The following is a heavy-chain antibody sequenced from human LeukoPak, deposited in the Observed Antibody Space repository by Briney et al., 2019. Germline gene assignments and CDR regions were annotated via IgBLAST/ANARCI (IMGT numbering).Heavy chain of an antibody. Sequence: GGSLRLSCAASGFTFSSYAMHWVRQAPGKGLEWVAVISYDGSNKYYADSVKGRFTISRDNYKNTLYLQMNSLKTEDTAVYYCVGGDYWGQGTLVTVSS. CDR1: GFTFSSYA. V-gene: IGHV3-30*04. CDR3: VGGDY. CDR2: ISYDGSNK. J-gene: IGHJ4*02.